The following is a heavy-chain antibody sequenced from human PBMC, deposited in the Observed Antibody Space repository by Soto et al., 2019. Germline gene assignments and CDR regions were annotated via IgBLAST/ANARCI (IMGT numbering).Heavy chain of an antibody. CDR1: GYTFTGYY. J-gene: IGHJ6*02. V-gene: IGHV1-2*02. Sequence: ASVKVSCKASGYTFTGYYMHWVRQAPGQGLEWMGWTNPNSGGTNYAQKFQGRVTMTRDTSISTAYMELSRLRSDDTAVYYCARSTIAARHYYYYGMDVWGQGTTVTVSS. D-gene: IGHD6-6*01. CDR3: ARSTIAARHYYYYGMDV. CDR2: TNPNSGGT.